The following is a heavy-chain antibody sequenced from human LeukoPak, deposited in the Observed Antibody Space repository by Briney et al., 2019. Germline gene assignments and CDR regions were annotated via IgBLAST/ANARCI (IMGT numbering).Heavy chain of an antibody. Sequence: GASVKVSCKASGYNFIIYYMHWVRQAPGQGLEWMGIINPSGGSTSYAQKFQDRVTMTRDTSTSTLYMELSSLKSEDTAVYYCAREDVVLVDAVRYYYYGMDVWGQGTTVTVSS. CDR2: INPSGGST. D-gene: IGHD2-8*01. CDR1: GYNFIIYY. CDR3: AREDVVLVDAVRYYYYGMDV. V-gene: IGHV1-46*01. J-gene: IGHJ6*02.